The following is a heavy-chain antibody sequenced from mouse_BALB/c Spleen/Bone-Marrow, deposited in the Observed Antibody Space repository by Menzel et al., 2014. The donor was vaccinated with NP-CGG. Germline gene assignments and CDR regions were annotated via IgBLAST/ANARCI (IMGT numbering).Heavy chain of an antibody. CDR3: ARNYDFWFGY. CDR1: GFTFSSFG. CDR2: ISSGSRTI. J-gene: IGHJ3*01. V-gene: IGHV5-17*02. D-gene: IGHD2-4*01. Sequence: EVKVVESGGGLVQPGGSRKLSCAASGFTFSSFGMHWVRQAPEKGLEWVAYISSGSRTIYYADTVKGRSTISRDNPKNTLFLQMTSLRSEDTAMYYCARNYDFWFGYWGQGTLVTVSA.